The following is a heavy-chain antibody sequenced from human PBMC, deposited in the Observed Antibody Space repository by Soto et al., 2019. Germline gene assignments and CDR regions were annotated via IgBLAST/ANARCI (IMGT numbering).Heavy chain of an antibody. Sequence: EVQLVESGGGLVQPGGSLRLSCAASGFTFSSYSMNWVRQAPGKGLEWVSYISSSSSTIYYADSVKGRFTISRDNAKNSLYLQMNSLRAEDTAVYYCARGPDLTIFGVVTLLPRNYYYYYMDVWGKGTTVTVSS. J-gene: IGHJ6*03. CDR3: ARGPDLTIFGVVTLLPRNYYYYYMDV. CDR2: ISSSSSTI. D-gene: IGHD3-3*01. CDR1: GFTFSSYS. V-gene: IGHV3-48*01.